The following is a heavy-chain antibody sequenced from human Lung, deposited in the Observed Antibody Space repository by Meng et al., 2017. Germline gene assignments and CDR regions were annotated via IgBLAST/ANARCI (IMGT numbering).Heavy chain of an antibody. Sequence: QVQLQQWGAGELKPSETLSLTCAVYVGSFSGYQWNWIRQSPGKGLEWIGDINHRGRTKYNPSLKSRVTISVDTSKNQFSLKLSSVTAADTAVYYCARDQGGAGGYWGQGTLVTVSS. CDR3: ARDQGGAGGY. CDR1: VGSFSGYQ. V-gene: IGHV4-34*01. D-gene: IGHD2-15*01. CDR2: INHRGRT. J-gene: IGHJ4*02.